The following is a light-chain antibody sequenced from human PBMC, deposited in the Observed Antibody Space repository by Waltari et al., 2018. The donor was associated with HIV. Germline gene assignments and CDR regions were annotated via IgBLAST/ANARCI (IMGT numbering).Light chain of an antibody. J-gene: IGLJ3*02. CDR1: TIWTKS. CDR3: QVWLSFLDHPGV. Sequence: SYVLTQPPPVSVAPGQTAKIPCGGDTIWTKSVLWSQQKPGQAPVLVVYDDSVRPSGIPERISGSNSGNTATLTISRVEPGDEADYYCQVWLSFLDHPGVFGGGTKLTVL. CDR2: DDS. V-gene: IGLV3-21*02.